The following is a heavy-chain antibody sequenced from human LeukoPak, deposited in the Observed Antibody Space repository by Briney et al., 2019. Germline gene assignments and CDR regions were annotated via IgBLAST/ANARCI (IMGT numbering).Heavy chain of an antibody. Sequence: PGGSLRLSCAASGFTFSNAWMSGVRQAPGKGLEWLGRIKSKTDGGTTDYAAPVKGRFTISRDDSKNTLYLQMNSLKTEDTAVYYCAYWSSSSWNYWGQGTLVTVSS. J-gene: IGHJ4*02. D-gene: IGHD6-13*01. CDR3: AYWSSSSWNY. V-gene: IGHV3-15*01. CDR2: IKSKTDGGTT. CDR1: GFTFSNAW.